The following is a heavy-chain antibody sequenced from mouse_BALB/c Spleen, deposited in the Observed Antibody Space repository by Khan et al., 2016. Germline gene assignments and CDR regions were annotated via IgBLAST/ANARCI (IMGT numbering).Heavy chain of an antibody. CDR1: GYSITSDYA. Sequence: EVQLQESGPGLVKPSQSLSLTCTVTGYSITSDYAWNWIRQFPGNKLEWMGYISYSGSTSYNPSLKSRISITRDTSKNQFFLQLNSVTTEDTATDYCARYYYGSSYFDYWGQGTTLTVSS. J-gene: IGHJ2*01. CDR2: ISYSGST. CDR3: ARYYYGSSYFDY. V-gene: IGHV3-2*02. D-gene: IGHD1-1*01.